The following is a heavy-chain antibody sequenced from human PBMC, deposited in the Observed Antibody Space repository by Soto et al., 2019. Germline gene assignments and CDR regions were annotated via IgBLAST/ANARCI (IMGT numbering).Heavy chain of an antibody. CDR1: VGSISSGGHH. CDR2: IYFSGST. J-gene: IGHJ5*02. D-gene: IGHD2-21*01. V-gene: IGHV4-31*03. Sequence: PSETLSLSCTVSVGSISSGGHHWRWIRRHSAKGLDWVGRIYFSGSTYDNPSLKSRATISAEPSEHQLYQKLIAVTGEDPETYHYARLIATSWYDPWGQGSTVTDCS. CDR3: ARLIATSWYDP.